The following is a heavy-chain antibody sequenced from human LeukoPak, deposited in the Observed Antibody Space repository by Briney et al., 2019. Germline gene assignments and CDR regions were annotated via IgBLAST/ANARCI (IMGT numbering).Heavy chain of an antibody. CDR3: ARDRPPYYYDSSGYYLGTGWFDP. V-gene: IGHV4-61*02. Sequence: SETLSLTCTVSGGSITSGTYYWTWIRQPAGKGLEWIGRIETSGTTTYNPSLKSRVTISLDTSQNQFSLNLSSVTAGDTAVYYCARDRPPYYYDSSGYYLGTGWFDPWGQGTLVTVSS. CDR1: GGSITSGTYY. J-gene: IGHJ5*02. CDR2: IETSGTT. D-gene: IGHD3-22*01.